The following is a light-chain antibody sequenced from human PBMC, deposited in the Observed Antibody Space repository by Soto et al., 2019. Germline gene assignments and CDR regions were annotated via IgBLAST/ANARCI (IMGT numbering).Light chain of an antibody. Sequence: DIQMTQSPSSVSASIGARVTITCRASQNIGTWLAWYQHKQGKAPKYRTYGASNLLSGVPSRFSGSGSGTDFTLTISSLLPEYFASYVCEQANHCPLTYGGGTWVDIK. CDR3: EQANHCPLT. CDR1: QNIGTW. J-gene: IGKJ4*01. CDR2: GAS. V-gene: IGKV1-12*01.